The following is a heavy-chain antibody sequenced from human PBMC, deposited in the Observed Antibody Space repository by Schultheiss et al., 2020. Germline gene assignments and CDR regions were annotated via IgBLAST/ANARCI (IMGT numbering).Heavy chain of an antibody. CDR1: GGSISSGSYY. Sequence: SETLSLTCTVSGGSISSGSYYWSWMRQPPGKGLEWIGYIYFSGKANYNPSLKSRVAISVDTSKNQFSLMVRSVTAADTAVYYCARVSYASDWYVAYHMDVWGRGTTVTVSS. CDR2: IYFSGKA. V-gene: IGHV4-61*01. J-gene: IGHJ6*03. CDR3: ARVSYASDWYVAYHMDV. D-gene: IGHD3-9*01.